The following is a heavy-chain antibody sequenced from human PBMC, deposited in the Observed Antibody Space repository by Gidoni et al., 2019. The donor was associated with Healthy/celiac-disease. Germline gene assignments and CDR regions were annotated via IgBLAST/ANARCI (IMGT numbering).Heavy chain of an antibody. Sequence: EVQLVESGGGLVKPGGSLRLSCAASGFTFSSYSMNWVRQAPGKGLEWVSSISSSSSYIYYADSVKGRFTISRDNAKNSLYLQMNSLRAEDTAVYYCARDVDVEMATIDYWGQGTLVTVSS. CDR1: GFTFSSYS. J-gene: IGHJ4*02. D-gene: IGHD5-12*01. CDR3: ARDVDVEMATIDY. V-gene: IGHV3-21*01. CDR2: ISSSSSYI.